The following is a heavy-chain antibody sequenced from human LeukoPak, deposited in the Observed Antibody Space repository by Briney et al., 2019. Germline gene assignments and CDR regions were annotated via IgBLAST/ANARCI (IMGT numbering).Heavy chain of an antibody. CDR3: ARIWSFGDNNWRYFDY. J-gene: IGHJ4*03. V-gene: IGHV3-7*01. Sequence: QPGGSLRLSCAASGFSFSNYWMSWVRQAPGKGLEWVANIDPHGSETQYVGSVKGRFTTSRDNAKNSLYVQMNSLRAEDTAIYYCARIWSFGDNNWRYFDYWGQGTLVTVAS. CDR2: IDPHGSET. D-gene: IGHD1-1*01. CDR1: GFSFSNYW.